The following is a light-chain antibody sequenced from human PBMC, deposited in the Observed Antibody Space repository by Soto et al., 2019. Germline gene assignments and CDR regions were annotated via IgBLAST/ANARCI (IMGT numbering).Light chain of an antibody. Sequence: EIVMTQSPATLSVSPGERATLSCRASQSISSELAWYQQKPGQPPRLLIYSASTRATGVPARFTGSGSGSEFTLTISGRQSEDFAVYYCQQGHNWPLPFGQGTRLEI. V-gene: IGKV3-15*01. CDR2: SAS. J-gene: IGKJ2*01. CDR3: QQGHNWPLP. CDR1: QSISSE.